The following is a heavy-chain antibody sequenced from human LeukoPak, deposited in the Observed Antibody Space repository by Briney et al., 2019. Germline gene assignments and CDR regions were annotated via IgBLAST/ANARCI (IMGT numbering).Heavy chain of an antibody. Sequence: GGSLRLSCAASGFTFSSYGMHWVRQAPGKGLEWVAVIWYDGSNKYYADSVKGRFTISRDNAKNTLYLQMNSLRAEDTAVYYCAKGSDYYGSGSSVRRYFDYGGQGTLVTVSS. CDR2: IWYDGSNK. D-gene: IGHD3-10*01. CDR3: AKGSDYYGSGSSVRRYFDY. V-gene: IGHV3-33*06. CDR1: GFTFSSYG. J-gene: IGHJ4*02.